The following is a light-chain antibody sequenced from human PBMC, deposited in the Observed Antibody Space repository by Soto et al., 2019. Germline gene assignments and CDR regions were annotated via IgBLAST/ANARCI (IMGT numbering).Light chain of an antibody. J-gene: IGLJ1*01. V-gene: IGLV2-23*01. CDR2: EGS. CDR3: CSYAGSRTDV. CDR1: SSDVGSYKL. Sequence: QSALTQPASVSGSPGQSITISCTGTSSDVGSYKLVSWYQQHPGKAPKLMVYEGSKRPSGVSNRFSGSKSGKTASLTISGLQAEDEADYYCCSYAGSRTDVFGTGTKLTVL.